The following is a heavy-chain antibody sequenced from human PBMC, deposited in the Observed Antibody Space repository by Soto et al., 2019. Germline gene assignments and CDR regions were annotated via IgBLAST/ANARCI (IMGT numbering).Heavy chain of an antibody. CDR2: ISSSSSYI. CDR3: ARDSPREDLYYYYYMDV. J-gene: IGHJ6*03. V-gene: IGHV3-21*01. Sequence: GGSLRLSCAASGFTFSSYSMNWVRQAPGKGLEWVSSISSSSSYIYYADSVKGRFTISRDNAKNSLYLQMNSLRAEDTAVYYCARDSPREDLYYYYYMDVWGKGTTVTVSS. CDR1: GFTFSSYS.